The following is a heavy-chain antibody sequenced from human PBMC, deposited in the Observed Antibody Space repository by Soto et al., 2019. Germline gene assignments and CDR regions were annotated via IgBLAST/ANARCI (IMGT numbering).Heavy chain of an antibody. D-gene: IGHD3-9*01. Sequence: QVQLVQSGAEVKKPGASVKVSCKASGYTFTSYGISWVRQAPGQGLEWMGWISAYNGNTNYAQKLQGRVTMTTDTSRSTAYMELRSRRSDDTAVYYCARDHSYYDILTGYSRPPTSHEGQFDPWGQGTLVTVSS. CDR1: GYTFTSYG. V-gene: IGHV1-18*01. J-gene: IGHJ5*02. CDR3: ARDHSYYDILTGYSRPPTSHEGQFDP. CDR2: ISAYNGNT.